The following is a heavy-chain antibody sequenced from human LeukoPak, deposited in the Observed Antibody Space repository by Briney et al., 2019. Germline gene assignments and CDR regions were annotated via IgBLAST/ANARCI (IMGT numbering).Heavy chain of an antibody. CDR3: ARDVANYFDY. J-gene: IGHJ4*02. V-gene: IGHV4-59*01. Sequence: PSETLSLTCTVSGGSISSFYWSWIRQPPGKGLEWIGYIYDSGSTNYNPSLKSRVTISIDTSKNQFSLKLSSVTAADTAVYYCARDVANYFDYWGQGTLVTVSS. CDR2: IYDSGST. CDR1: GGSISSFY.